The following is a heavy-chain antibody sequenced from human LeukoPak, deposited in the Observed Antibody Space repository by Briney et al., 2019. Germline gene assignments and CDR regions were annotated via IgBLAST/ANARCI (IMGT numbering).Heavy chain of an antibody. CDR3: ARHLHFSGDYGFDH. CDR1: GCSISTYY. J-gene: IGHJ4*02. CDR2: IYDSGST. Sequence: SETLSLTCTVSGCSISTYYWSWIRQPPGKVLEWIGYIYDSGSTKYNPSFESRVSISVDTSKNQFSLRLSSVTAADTGVYYCARHLHFSGDYGFDHWGQGTLVTVSS. D-gene: IGHD3-3*02. V-gene: IGHV4-59*01.